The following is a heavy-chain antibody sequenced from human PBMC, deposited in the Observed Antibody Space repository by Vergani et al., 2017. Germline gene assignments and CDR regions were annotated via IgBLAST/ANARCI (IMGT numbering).Heavy chain of an antibody. J-gene: IGHJ4*02. D-gene: IGHD6-6*01. V-gene: IGHV4-4*07. CDR3: AREYSSSVGFLAY. CDR1: GGSISPYY. CDR2: IYTSEST. Sequence: QVQLQESGPGLVKPSETLSLTCIVSGGSISPYYWSWIRQPAGKELEWIGRIYTSESTNYNPSLKSRVTMSVDTSKNQFYLKLSSVTSADTAVYYCAREYSSSVGFLAYWVQGTLVTVSS.